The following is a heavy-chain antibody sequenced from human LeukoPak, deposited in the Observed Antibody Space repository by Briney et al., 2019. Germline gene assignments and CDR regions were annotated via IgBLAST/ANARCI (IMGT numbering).Heavy chain of an antibody. V-gene: IGHV3-30*04. D-gene: IGHD3-3*01. CDR1: GFTFSSNA. CDR2: ISYDGNNK. J-gene: IGHJ4*02. CDR3: ATGGKFDFWSGYHIDN. Sequence: PGGSLRLSCEASGFTFSSNALHWVRQPPGKGLEWLAVISYDGNNKIFADSVKGRFTVSRDNSKHTLYLHMNSLRSDDSAMYYCATGGKFDFWSGYHIDNWGQGTLVTVSS.